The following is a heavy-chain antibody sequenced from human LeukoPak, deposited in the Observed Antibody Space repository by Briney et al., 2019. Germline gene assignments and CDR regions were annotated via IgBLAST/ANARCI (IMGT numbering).Heavy chain of an antibody. V-gene: IGHV3-21*01. CDR2: ISSSSSYI. D-gene: IGHD1-26*01. Sequence: GGSLRLSCAASGFTFSRYSMNWVRQAPGKGLEWVSSISSSSSYIYYADSVKGRFTISRDNAKNSLYLQMNSLRAEDTAVYYCAPPLVGATGSWGQGTLVTVSS. J-gene: IGHJ4*02. CDR3: APPLVGATGS. CDR1: GFTFSRYS.